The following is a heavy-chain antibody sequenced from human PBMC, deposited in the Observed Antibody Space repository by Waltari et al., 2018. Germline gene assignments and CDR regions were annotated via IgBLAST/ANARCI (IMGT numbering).Heavy chain of an antibody. J-gene: IGHJ4*02. CDR3: ATYYYGSGSLNY. Sequence: QVQLQQWGAGLLKPSETLSLTCAVYGGSFSGYYWSWIRQPPGKGLEWIGEINHSGSTNYNPSLQSRVTISVDTSKNQFSLKLSSVTAADTAVYYCATYYYGSGSLNYWGQGTLVIVSS. CDR2: INHSGST. V-gene: IGHV4-34*01. D-gene: IGHD3-10*01. CDR1: GGSFSGYY.